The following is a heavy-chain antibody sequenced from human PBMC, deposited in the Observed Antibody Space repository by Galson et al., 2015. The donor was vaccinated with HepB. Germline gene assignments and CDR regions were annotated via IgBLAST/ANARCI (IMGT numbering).Heavy chain of an antibody. D-gene: IGHD3-22*01. Sequence: CAISGDSVSSNRAAWNWIRQSPSRGLEWLGRTYYRSKWSSDYAASVKSRITFNADTSKNQFSLQLNSVTPEDTAVYYCARGHYYDSTGAYYFDYWGQGTLVTVSS. CDR2: TYYRSKWSS. V-gene: IGHV6-1*01. J-gene: IGHJ4*02. CDR1: GDSVSSNRAA. CDR3: ARGHYYDSTGAYYFDY.